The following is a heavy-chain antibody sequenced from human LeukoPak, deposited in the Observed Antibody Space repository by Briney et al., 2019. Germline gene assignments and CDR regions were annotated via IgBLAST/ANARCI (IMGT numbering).Heavy chain of an antibody. CDR3: AKDKDYGWDY. CDR2: ISDDGRDK. V-gene: IGHV3-30*02. J-gene: IGHJ4*02. D-gene: IGHD4/OR15-4a*01. Sequence: QPGGSLRLSCAASGFTFRSYGIHWVRQAPGKGLEWVTYISDDGRDKWYADSVKGRLTISRDNSKNTLSLQMNSLRPEDTAVYYCAKDKDYGWDYWGQGTLVTVSS. CDR1: GFTFRSYG.